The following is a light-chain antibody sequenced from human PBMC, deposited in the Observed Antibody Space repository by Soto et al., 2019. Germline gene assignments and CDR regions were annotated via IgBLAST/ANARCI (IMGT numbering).Light chain of an antibody. CDR2: EVN. CDR3: RSYAGSSIEVV. J-gene: IGLJ2*01. V-gene: IGLV2-8*01. Sequence: QSALTQPPSASGSPGQSVTISCTGTSSDVGGNVYVSWYQQHPGRVPKLMIYEVNKRPSGVPDRFSGSKSGNTASLTVSGLQAEDEADYYCRSYAGSSIEVVFGGGTKVTVL. CDR1: SSDVGGNVY.